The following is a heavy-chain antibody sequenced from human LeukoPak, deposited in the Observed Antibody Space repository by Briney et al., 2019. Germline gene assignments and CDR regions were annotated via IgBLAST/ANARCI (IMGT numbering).Heavy chain of an antibody. CDR2: IYYSGST. J-gene: IGHJ2*01. V-gene: IGHV4-59*08. Sequence: SETLSLTCTVSGGSISSYYWSWIRQPPGKGLEWLGYIYYSGSTNYNPSLKSRVTISVDTSKNQFSLKLSSVTAADTAVYYCARHMTTVTSPVNWYFDLWGRGTLVTVSS. D-gene: IGHD4-17*01. CDR1: GGSISSYY. CDR3: ARHMTTVTSPVNWYFDL.